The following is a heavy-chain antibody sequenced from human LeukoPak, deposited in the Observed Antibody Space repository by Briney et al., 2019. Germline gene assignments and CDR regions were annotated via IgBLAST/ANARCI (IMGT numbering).Heavy chain of an antibody. CDR3: ARPLDVDTAMVRLDY. V-gene: IGHV1-69*13. D-gene: IGHD5-18*01. CDR2: IIPIFGTA. CDR1: GGTFSSHA. Sequence: SVKVSCKASGGTFSSHAISWVRQAPGQGLEWMGGIIPIFGTANYAQKFQGRVTITADESTSTAYMELSSLRSEDTAVYYCARPLDVDTAMVRLDYWGQGTLVTVSS. J-gene: IGHJ4*02.